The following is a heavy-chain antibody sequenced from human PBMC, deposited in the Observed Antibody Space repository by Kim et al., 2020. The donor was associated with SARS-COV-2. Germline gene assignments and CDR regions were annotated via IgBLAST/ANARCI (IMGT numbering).Heavy chain of an antibody. Sequence: GGSLRLSCAASGFTFGDYAMHWVRQAPGKGLEWVSGISWNSGSIGYADSVKGRFTISRDNAKNSLYLQMNSLRAEDTALYYCAKDAGYYYDSSGYFYWGQGTLVTVSS. J-gene: IGHJ4*02. CDR1: GFTFGDYA. V-gene: IGHV3-9*01. CDR2: ISWNSGSI. D-gene: IGHD3-22*01. CDR3: AKDAGYYYDSSGYFY.